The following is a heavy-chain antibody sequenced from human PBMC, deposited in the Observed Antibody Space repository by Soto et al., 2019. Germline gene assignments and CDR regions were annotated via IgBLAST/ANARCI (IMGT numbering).Heavy chain of an antibody. D-gene: IGHD3-10*01. CDR2: IYPGDSDT. J-gene: IGHJ6*03. CDR1: GYSFTSYW. V-gene: IGHV5-51*01. CDR3: ARHPGGIYGSGSSNYYYYYMDV. Sequence: GESLKISCKGSGYSFTSYWIGWVRQMPGKGLEWMGIIYPGDSDTRYSPSFQGQVTISADKSISTAYLQWSSLKASDTAMYYCARHPGGIYGSGSSNYYYYYMDVWGKGTTVTVSS.